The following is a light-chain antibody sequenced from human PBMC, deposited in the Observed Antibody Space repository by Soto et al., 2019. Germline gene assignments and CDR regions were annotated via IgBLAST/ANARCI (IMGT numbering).Light chain of an antibody. V-gene: IGLV2-14*01. CDR1: SSDVGGYNY. J-gene: IGLJ2*01. CDR2: EVS. Sequence: QSALTQPASVSGSPGQSITISCTGTSSDVGGYNYVSWYQQHPGKAPKLMIYEVSNRPSGVSNRFSGSKSSNTASLTISGLQAEDEADYYCSSYTSISTVFGGGTKLTVL. CDR3: SSYTSISTV.